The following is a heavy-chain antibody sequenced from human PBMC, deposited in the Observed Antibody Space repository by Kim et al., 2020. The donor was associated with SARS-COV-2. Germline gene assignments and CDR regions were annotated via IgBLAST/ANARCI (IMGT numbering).Heavy chain of an antibody. D-gene: IGHD2-15*01. V-gene: IGHV2-5*02. J-gene: IGHJ4*02. CDR2: WEDVK. Sequence: WEDVKRYSPSLKSRLTITKDTSKNQVVLTMTNMDPVDTATYYCAHNGGDYWGQGTLVTVSS. CDR3: AHNGGDY.